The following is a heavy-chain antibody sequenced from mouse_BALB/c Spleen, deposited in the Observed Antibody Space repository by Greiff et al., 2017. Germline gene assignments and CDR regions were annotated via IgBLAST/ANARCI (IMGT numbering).Heavy chain of an antibody. CDR3: ARPLLSYAMDY. Sequence: EVKLVESGGGLVKPGGSLKLSCAASGFTFSSYAMSWVRQTPEKRLEWVATISSGGSYTYYPDSVKGRFTISRDNAKNTLYLQMSSLRSEDTAMYYCARPLLSYAMDYWGQGTSVTVSS. CDR1: GFTFSSYA. D-gene: IGHD2-1*01. V-gene: IGHV5-9-3*01. CDR2: ISSGGSYT. J-gene: IGHJ4*01.